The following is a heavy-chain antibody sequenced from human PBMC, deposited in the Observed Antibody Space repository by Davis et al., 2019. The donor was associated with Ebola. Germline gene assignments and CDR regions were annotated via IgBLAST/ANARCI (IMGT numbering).Heavy chain of an antibody. CDR2: IYYSGSS. V-gene: IGHV4-59*01. CDR1: GGSISSYY. Sequence: SETLSLTCTVSGGSISSYYWSWIRQPPGKGLEWIGYIYYSGSSNYNPSLKSRVTISVDTSKNQFSLKLSSVTAADTAVYYCASVGYCSSTSCRDYWGQGTLVTVSS. J-gene: IGHJ4*02. CDR3: ASVGYCSSTSCRDY. D-gene: IGHD2-2*01.